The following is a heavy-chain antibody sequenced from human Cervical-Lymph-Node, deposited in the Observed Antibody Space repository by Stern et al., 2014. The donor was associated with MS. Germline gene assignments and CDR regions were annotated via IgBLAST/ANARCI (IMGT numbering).Heavy chain of an antibody. Sequence: QVQLVQSGAEMKKPGASVKVSCMASGYSFTSYFIIWVRQAPGQGLDWMGIISTSAGNTDYAQKFQGRVVMTSDTSTGTVYLELSSLRSEDTAVYYCARDEGADYWGQGTLVTVSS. CDR2: ISTSAGNT. V-gene: IGHV1-46*01. CDR3: ARDEGADY. CDR1: GYSFTSYF. J-gene: IGHJ4*02.